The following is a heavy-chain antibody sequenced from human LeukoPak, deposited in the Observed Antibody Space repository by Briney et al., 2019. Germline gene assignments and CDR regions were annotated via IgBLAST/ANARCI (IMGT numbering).Heavy chain of an antibody. V-gene: IGHV3-21*01. CDR1: GFTFSSYS. CDR2: ISSSSDYI. Sequence: GGSLKLSCAASGFTFSSYSINWVRQAPGNGLEWVSSISSSSDYIFYADSVKGRFTTSRDSAKNSLYLQMNSLRAEDAAVYYCARDLGRLGTPGDYWGQGTLVTVSS. CDR3: ARDLGRLGTPGDY. J-gene: IGHJ4*02. D-gene: IGHD3/OR15-3a*01.